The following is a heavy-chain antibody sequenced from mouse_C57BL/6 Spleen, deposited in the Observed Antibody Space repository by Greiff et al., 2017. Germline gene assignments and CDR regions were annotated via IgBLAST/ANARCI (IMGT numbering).Heavy chain of an antibody. Sequence: QVQLQQSDAELVKPGASVKISCKVSGYTFTDHTIHWMKQRPEQGLEWIGYIYPRVGSTKYNEKFKGKATLTADKSSSTAYMQLNGLTSEDSAVYFCARDADYYGSTYFDYGGQGTTLTVSS. CDR2: IYPRVGST. CDR3: ARDADYYGSTYFDY. CDR1: GYTFTDHT. D-gene: IGHD1-1*01. J-gene: IGHJ2*01. V-gene: IGHV1-78*01.